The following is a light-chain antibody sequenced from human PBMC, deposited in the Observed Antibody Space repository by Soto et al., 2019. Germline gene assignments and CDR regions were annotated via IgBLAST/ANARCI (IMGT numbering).Light chain of an antibody. Sequence: QSALTQPASVSGSPGQSITISCTGTSSVVCRYNYVSWYQQHPGKAPKLMIYEVSNRPSGVSNRFSGSKSGNTASLTISGLQSEDEADYYCSSYTSSVTYVFGTGSKLTVL. CDR2: EVS. CDR3: SSYTSSVTYV. CDR1: SSVVCRYNY. J-gene: IGLJ1*01. V-gene: IGLV2-14*01.